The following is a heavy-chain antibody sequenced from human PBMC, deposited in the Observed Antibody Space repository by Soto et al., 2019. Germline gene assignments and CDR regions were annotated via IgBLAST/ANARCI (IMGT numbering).Heavy chain of an antibody. Sequence: EVQLVESGGDLVQPGGSLRISCAASGFTFSSYSMNWVRQAPGKELEWISYISGSSITIYYADSVKDRFFISRDNAQNSLYLQMDSLRADDTAVYFCARDRGGSSSSYGMDVWGQGTTVTVSS. V-gene: IGHV3-48*01. CDR1: GFTFSSYS. D-gene: IGHD2-2*01. J-gene: IGHJ6*02. CDR3: ARDRGGSSSSYGMDV. CDR2: ISGSSITI.